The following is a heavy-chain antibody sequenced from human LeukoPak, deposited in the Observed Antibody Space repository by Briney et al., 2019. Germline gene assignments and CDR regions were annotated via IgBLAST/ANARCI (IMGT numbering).Heavy chain of an antibody. CDR2: INHSGST. V-gene: IGHV4-34*01. CDR3: ARDGSTSPYYYYYYGMDV. CDR1: GGSFSGYY. D-gene: IGHD2-2*01. Sequence: SETLSLTCAVYGGSFSGYYWSWIRQPPGKGLEWIGEINHSGSTNYNPSLKSRVTISVDTSKNQFSLKLSSVTAADTAVYYCARDGSTSPYYYYYYGMDVWGQGTTATVSS. J-gene: IGHJ6*02.